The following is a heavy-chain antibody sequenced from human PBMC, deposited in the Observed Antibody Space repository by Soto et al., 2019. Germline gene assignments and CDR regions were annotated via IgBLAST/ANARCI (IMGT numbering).Heavy chain of an antibody. Sequence: PSETLSLTCTVSGGCISSGDYYWGWIRQPPGKGLEWIGSIYYSGSTYYNPSLKSRVTISVDTSKNQFSLKLSSVTAADTAVYYCARTASYDILIYWGQGTLVTVSS. CDR2: IYYSGST. V-gene: IGHV4-39*01. J-gene: IGHJ4*02. CDR1: GGCISSGDYY. D-gene: IGHD3-9*01. CDR3: ARTASYDILIY.